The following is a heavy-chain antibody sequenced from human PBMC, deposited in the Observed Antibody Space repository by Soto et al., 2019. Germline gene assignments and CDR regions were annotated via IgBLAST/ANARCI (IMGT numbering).Heavy chain of an antibody. CDR1: GGYYRSYT. V-gene: IGHV1-69*08. J-gene: IGHJ4*01. Sequence: QVQVVQSGAEVKKPGSSVKVSCKASGGYYRSYTITWVRQAPGQGLEWMGRVIPILGVVNYAQKFQGKVTFTAYKSTSTAYMELSSLRSDDTAVYYCARESVGDDPLLNYWGQGTLVTVSS. CDR3: ARESVGDDPLLNY. CDR2: VIPILGVV. D-gene: IGHD4-17*01.